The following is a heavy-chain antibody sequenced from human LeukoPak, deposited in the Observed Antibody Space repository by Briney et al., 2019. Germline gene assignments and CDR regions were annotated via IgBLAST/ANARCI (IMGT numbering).Heavy chain of an antibody. CDR2: IYADGAT. CDR1: GITVSQND. CDR3: ARDRAGRKAWVEFDP. Sequence: PGGSLRLSCAASGITVSQNDMSWVRQAPGRGPEWVSLIYADGATHYADSVKGRFTISRDNSKNTVYLEMNSLRPEDTAVYFCARDRAGRKAWVEFDPWGQGTLVTVSS. D-gene: IGHD3-10*01. V-gene: IGHV3-66*02. J-gene: IGHJ5*02.